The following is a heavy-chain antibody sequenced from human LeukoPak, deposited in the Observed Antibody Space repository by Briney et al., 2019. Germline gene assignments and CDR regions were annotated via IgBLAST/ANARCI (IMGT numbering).Heavy chain of an antibody. J-gene: IGHJ5*02. CDR1: GYTFTSYD. D-gene: IGHD2-2*01. CDR3: ARGVLYCSSTSCYSWFDP. Sequence: ASVKVSCKASGYTFTSYDINWVRQATGQGLEWMGWMNPSSGNTGYAQKFQGRVTMTRNTSISTAYMELSSLRSEDTAVYYRARGVLYCSSTSCYSWFDPWGQGTLVTVSS. V-gene: IGHV1-8*01. CDR2: MNPSSGNT.